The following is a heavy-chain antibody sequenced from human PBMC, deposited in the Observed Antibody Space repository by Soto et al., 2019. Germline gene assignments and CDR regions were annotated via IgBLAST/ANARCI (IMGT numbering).Heavy chain of an antibody. CDR3: ARTSAELIYQYYYYYYGMDV. J-gene: IGHJ6*02. CDR1: GGSFSCYY. CDR2: INHSGST. V-gene: IGHV4-34*01. D-gene: IGHD2-2*02. Sequence: SETLSLTCAVYGGSFSCYYWSWIRQPPGKGLEWIGEINHSGSTNYNPSLKSRVTISVDTSKNQFSLKLSSVTAADTAVYYCARTSAELIYQYYYYYYGMDVWGQGTTVTVSS.